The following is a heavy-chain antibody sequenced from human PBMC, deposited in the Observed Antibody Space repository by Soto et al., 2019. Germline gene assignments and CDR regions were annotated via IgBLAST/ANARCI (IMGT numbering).Heavy chain of an antibody. CDR1: GFTFSSYW. V-gene: IGHV3-7*01. CDR3: ARKGYYDFWSGYFALYYMDV. Sequence: GGSLRLSCAASGFTFSSYWMSWVRQAPGKGLEWVANIKQDGSEKYYVDSVEGRFTISRDNAKNSLYLQMNSLRAEDTAVYYCARKGYYDFWSGYFALYYMDVWGKGTTVTVSS. D-gene: IGHD3-3*01. CDR2: IKQDGSEK. J-gene: IGHJ6*03.